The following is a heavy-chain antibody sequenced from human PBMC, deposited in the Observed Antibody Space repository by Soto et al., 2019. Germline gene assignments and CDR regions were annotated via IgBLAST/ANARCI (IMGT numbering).Heavy chain of an antibody. J-gene: IGHJ5*02. CDR2: SRNKAKSYST. Sequence: EVQLVESGGGLVQPGGSLTLSCAVSGLTFGDHYMEWVRQAPGKGLEWVARSRNKAKSYSTDFAASVKGRFTISRDESKNSLNLQMNSLMTEDTAVYYCSRVEGAWGQGTLVTVSS. D-gene: IGHD1-26*01. CDR3: SRVEGA. CDR1: GLTFGDHY. V-gene: IGHV3-72*01.